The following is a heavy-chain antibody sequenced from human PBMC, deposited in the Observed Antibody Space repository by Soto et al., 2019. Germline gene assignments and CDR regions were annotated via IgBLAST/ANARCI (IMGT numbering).Heavy chain of an antibody. J-gene: IGHJ4*02. Sequence: QVQFVQSGAEVKKPGDSVQVSCKASGYTFSSYYLHWMRQAPGQRLEWMGWINPDNGNTRYSQNFQGRVTLTRDTCANSAYMELSSLASEDTDMYYCARGTSSDAFDDWGQGTLVTVSS. CDR2: INPDNGNT. V-gene: IGHV1-3*01. CDR1: GYTFSSYY. CDR3: ARGTSSDAFDD. D-gene: IGHD6-6*01.